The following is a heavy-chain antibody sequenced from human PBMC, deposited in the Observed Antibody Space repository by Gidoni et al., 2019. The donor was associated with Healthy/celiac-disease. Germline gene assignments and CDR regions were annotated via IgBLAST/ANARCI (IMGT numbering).Heavy chain of an antibody. CDR2: IYYSGST. D-gene: IGHD3-3*01. CDR3: ARGYYDFWSGYPRQSYYFDY. V-gene: IGHV4-39*07. Sequence: IRQPPGKGLEWIGSIYYSGSTYYNPSLKSRVTISVDTSKNQFSLKLSSVTAADTAVYYCARGYYDFWSGYPRQSYYFDYWGQGTLVTVSS. J-gene: IGHJ4*02.